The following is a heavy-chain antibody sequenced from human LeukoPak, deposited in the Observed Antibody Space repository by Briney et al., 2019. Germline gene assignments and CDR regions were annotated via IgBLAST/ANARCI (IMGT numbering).Heavy chain of an antibody. V-gene: IGHV4-4*02. D-gene: IGHD6-13*01. CDR1: GGSISSSNW. CDR2: IYHSGST. Sequence: SGTLSLTCAVSGGSISSSNWWSWVRQPPGKGLEWIGEIYHSGSTNYNPSLKSRVTISVDKSKNQFSLKLSSVTAADTAVYYCARAAGYSSSWYRDYFDYWGQGTLVTVPS. J-gene: IGHJ4*02. CDR3: ARAAGYSSSWYRDYFDY.